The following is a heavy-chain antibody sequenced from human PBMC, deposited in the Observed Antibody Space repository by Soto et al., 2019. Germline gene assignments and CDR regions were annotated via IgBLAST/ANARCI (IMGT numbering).Heavy chain of an antibody. Sequence: EVQLLESGGGLVQPGVSLTLSCAASGFTFSDYTMSWVRQAPGKVLECVSVILSDHNTYYADSVRGRFTISRDNSKNTLYLEMNSLRAEDTAVYYCARRTSGYFGYWGQGTLVTVSS. D-gene: IGHD6-19*01. J-gene: IGHJ4*02. CDR1: GFTFSDYT. CDR3: ARRTSGYFGY. CDR2: ILSDHNT. V-gene: IGHV3-23*03.